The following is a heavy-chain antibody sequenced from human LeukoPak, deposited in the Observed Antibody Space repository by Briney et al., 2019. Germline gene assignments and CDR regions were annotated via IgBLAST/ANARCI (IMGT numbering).Heavy chain of an antibody. J-gene: IGHJ4*02. CDR3: ARGTIAAAGYYYFDY. Sequence: PGGSLRLSCAASGXTFSSYWMSWVRQAPGKGLEWVANIKQDGSEEYYVDSVKGRFTISRDNAKNSLYLQMNSLRAEDTAVYYCARGTIAAAGYYYFDYWGQGTQVTVSS. CDR1: GXTFSSYW. V-gene: IGHV3-7*04. CDR2: IKQDGSEE. D-gene: IGHD6-13*01.